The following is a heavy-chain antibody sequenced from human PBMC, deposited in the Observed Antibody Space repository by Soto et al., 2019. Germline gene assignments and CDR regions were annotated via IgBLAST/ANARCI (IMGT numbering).Heavy chain of an antibody. CDR2: ISTSSSSI. CDR1: GFTFSSYS. V-gene: IGHV3-48*02. CDR3: ARERIIDFGDYYYYGMDV. D-gene: IGHD3-3*01. Sequence: EVQLVESGGGLVQPGGSLRLSCAASGFTFSSYSMNWVRQAPGKGLEWVSYISTSSSSIYYADSVKGRFTISRDNAKNSLCLQMNSLRDEDTALYYCARERIIDFGDYYYYGMDVWGQGTTVTVSS. J-gene: IGHJ6*02.